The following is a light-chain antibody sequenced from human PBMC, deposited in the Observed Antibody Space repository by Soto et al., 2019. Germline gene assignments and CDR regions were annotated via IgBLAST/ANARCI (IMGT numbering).Light chain of an antibody. CDR2: GAS. V-gene: IGKV3-20*01. J-gene: IGKJ2*02. CDR1: QSVSSSA. CDR3: QQHGNQPPST. Sequence: EIVLTQSPGTLSLSPGERATLSCRASQSVSSSALAWYQQKPGQAPPVLIHGASSRAHGIPDRFSGSGSGTDFILTISSLEHEDVAVYFCQQHGNQPPSTFGQGTKVEIK.